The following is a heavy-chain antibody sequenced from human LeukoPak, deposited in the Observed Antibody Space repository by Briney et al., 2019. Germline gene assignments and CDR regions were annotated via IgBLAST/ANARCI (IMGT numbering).Heavy chain of an antibody. V-gene: IGHV1-18*01. CDR2: ISAYNGNT. D-gene: IGHD3/OR15-3a*01. J-gene: IGHJ6*03. CDR3: ARDHEEDWLAEEYYYYMDV. Sequence: ASVKVSCKASGYTFTIYGISWVRQAPGQGREWMGWISAYNGNTNYTQKLQGRVTMTTDTSTSTAYMELRSLRSDDTAVYYCARDHEEDWLAEEYYYYMDVWGRGTTVTISS. CDR1: GYTFTIYG.